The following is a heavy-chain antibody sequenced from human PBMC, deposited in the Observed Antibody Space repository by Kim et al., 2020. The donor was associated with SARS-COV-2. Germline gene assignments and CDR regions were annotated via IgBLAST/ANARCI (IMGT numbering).Heavy chain of an antibody. CDR2: MNPNSGNT. CDR1: GYTFTSYD. CDR3: ARDGYSSSWYFRGGYYGMDV. D-gene: IGHD6-13*01. J-gene: IGHJ6*02. Sequence: ASVKVSCKASGYTFTSYDINWVRQATGQGLEWMGWMNPNSGNTGYAQKFQGRVTMTRNTSISTAYMELSSLRSEDTAVYYCARDGYSSSWYFRGGYYGMDVWGQGTTVTVSS. V-gene: IGHV1-8*01.